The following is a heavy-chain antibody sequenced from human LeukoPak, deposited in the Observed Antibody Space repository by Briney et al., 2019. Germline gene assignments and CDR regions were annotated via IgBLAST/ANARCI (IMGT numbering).Heavy chain of an antibody. Sequence: SETLSLTCTVSGGSISSYYWSWIRQPAGKGLEWIGRIYTSGSTNYNPSLKSRVTMSVDTSKNQFSLKLSSVTAADTAVYYCARVGCSSTSCYGGLDYWGQGTLVTLSS. J-gene: IGHJ4*02. V-gene: IGHV4-4*07. CDR2: IYTSGST. CDR1: GGSISSYY. CDR3: ARVGCSSTSCYGGLDY. D-gene: IGHD2-2*01.